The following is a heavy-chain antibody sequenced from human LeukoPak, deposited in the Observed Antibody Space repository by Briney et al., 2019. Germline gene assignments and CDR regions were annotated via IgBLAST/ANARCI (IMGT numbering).Heavy chain of an antibody. V-gene: IGHV1-2*02. CDR2: INPNSGGT. D-gene: IGHD1-26*01. Sequence: ASVKVSCKASGYTFTGYYMHWVRQAPGQGLKWMGWINPNSGGTNYAQKFQGRVTMTRDTSISTAYMELSRLRSDDTAVYYCARGVAGSYYRYYDHWGQGTLVTVSS. CDR1: GYTFTGYY. J-gene: IGHJ4*02. CDR3: ARGVAGSYYRYYDH.